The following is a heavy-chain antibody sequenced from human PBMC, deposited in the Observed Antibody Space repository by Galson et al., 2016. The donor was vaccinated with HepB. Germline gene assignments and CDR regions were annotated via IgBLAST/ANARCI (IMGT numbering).Heavy chain of an antibody. J-gene: IGHJ5*02. CDR1: GYAFTTYY. Sequence: SVKVSCKASGYAFTTYYIHWMRQAPGQGLEWLGIINPSGGVTGYSQKFQDRVTMTSDASTRTVHMELRSLRSDETACYYCARDGPPNVEAGGWFDPWGQGTLVTVSS. CDR3: ARDGPPNVEAGGWFDP. CDR2: INPSGGVT. V-gene: IGHV1-46*01. D-gene: IGHD3-10*01.